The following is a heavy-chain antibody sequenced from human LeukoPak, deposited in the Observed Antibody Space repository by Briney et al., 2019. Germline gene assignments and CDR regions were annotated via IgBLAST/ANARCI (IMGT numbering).Heavy chain of an antibody. CDR3: AKDIGYYDSSGYYSDAFDI. J-gene: IGHJ3*02. CDR2: ISWDSGSI. D-gene: IGHD3-22*01. CDR1: GFTFDDYA. V-gene: IGHV3-9*01. Sequence: GGSLRLSCAASGFTFDDYAMHWVRHAPGKGLEWVSGISWDSGSIGYADSVKGRFTISRDNVKNSLYLQMNSLRAEDTALYYCAKDIGYYDSSGYYSDAFDIWGQGTMVTVSS.